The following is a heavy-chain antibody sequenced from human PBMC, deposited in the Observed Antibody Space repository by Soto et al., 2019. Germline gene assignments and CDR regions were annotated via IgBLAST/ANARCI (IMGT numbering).Heavy chain of an antibody. D-gene: IGHD3-10*01. Sequence: EVQLLESGGGLVQPGGSLRLSCAASGVTFTNFAMNWVRQAPGKGLEWVAGISDSGSSTFYADSVKGRFTVSRGNSMDTQYWQLNSLRADDTAGYYCAIGSWFQPGSEGGNWLDPGGQGTLVTVSS. CDR2: ISDSGSST. CDR3: AIGSWFQPGSEGGNWLDP. V-gene: IGHV3-23*01. CDR1: GVTFTNFA. J-gene: IGHJ5*02.